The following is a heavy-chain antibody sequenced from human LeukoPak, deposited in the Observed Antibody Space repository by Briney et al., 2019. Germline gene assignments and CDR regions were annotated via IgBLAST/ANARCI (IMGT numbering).Heavy chain of an antibody. CDR2: ISGSGGST. CDR3: ARDGRYSSTGGAFDI. J-gene: IGHJ3*02. CDR1: GFTFSSYA. Sequence: GGSLRLSCAASGFTFSSYAMSWVRQAPGKGLEWVSAISGSGGSTYYADSVKGRFTISRDNAKNSLYLQMNSLRAEDTAVYYCARDGRYSSTGGAFDIWGQGTMVTVSS. D-gene: IGHD6-13*01. V-gene: IGHV3-23*01.